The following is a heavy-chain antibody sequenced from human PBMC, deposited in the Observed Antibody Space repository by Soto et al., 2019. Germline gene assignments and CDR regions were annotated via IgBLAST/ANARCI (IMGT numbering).Heavy chain of an antibody. CDR3: ARRYGRYFGF. Sequence: QVQLQESGPGLVKPSETLSLTCTVSGGSISSYYWSWIRQPPGKGLEWFGYIYYSGITDYNPSLKRRVTVSVDTSKTRFSLKLSSVIAADTAVYYCARRYGRYFGFWGQGTLVTVSS. D-gene: IGHD4-17*01. CDR1: GGSISSYY. CDR2: IYYSGIT. J-gene: IGHJ4*02. V-gene: IGHV4-59*08.